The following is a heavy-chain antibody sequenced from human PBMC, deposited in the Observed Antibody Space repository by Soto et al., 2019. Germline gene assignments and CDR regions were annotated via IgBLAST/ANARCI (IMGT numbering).Heavy chain of an antibody. CDR1: GGSISSSSYY. Sequence: PSETLSLTCTVSGGSISSSSYYWGWIRQPPGKGLEWIGSIYYSGSTYYNPSLKSRVTISVDTSKNQFSLQLSSVTAADTAVYYCAKHPIGYCGYDSAYWGQGTLVTVSS. V-gene: IGHV4-39*01. D-gene: IGHD5-12*01. J-gene: IGHJ4*02. CDR3: AKHPIGYCGYDSAY. CDR2: IYYSGST.